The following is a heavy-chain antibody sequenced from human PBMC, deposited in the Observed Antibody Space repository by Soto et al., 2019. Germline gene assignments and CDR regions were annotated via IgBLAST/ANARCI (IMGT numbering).Heavy chain of an antibody. CDR3: ARDAYGDYAIDD. CDR2: ISSSADTI. J-gene: IGHJ4*02. CDR1: GFTFSTNS. D-gene: IGHD4-17*01. V-gene: IGHV3-48*02. Sequence: PGGSLRLSCAGSGFTFSTNSMNWVRQAPGKGLEWVSYISSSADTIYYADSVKGRFTISRDNAKNSLYLQMDSLRDEDTAVYYCARDAYGDYAIDDWGQGTLVTVSS.